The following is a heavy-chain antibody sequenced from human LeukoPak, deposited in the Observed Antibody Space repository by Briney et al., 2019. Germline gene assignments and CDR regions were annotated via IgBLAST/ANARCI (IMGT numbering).Heavy chain of an antibody. J-gene: IGHJ6*03. D-gene: IGHD4-11*01. Sequence: ASVKVSCKASGYTFTSYDINWVRQATGQGLEWMGWMNPNSGNTGYAQKFQGRVTTTRNTSIGTAYMELSSLRSEDTAVYYCARSDYSNSYYYYYMDVWGKGTTVTVSS. CDR2: MNPNSGNT. CDR1: GYTFTSYD. CDR3: ARSDYSNSYYYYYMDV. V-gene: IGHV1-8*01.